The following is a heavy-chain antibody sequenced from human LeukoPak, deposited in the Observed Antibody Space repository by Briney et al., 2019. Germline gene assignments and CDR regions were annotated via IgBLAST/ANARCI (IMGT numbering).Heavy chain of an antibody. J-gene: IGHJ4*02. Sequence: GGSLRLSCAASGFTCSSFEMNWVPQAPGKGLEGVLYISSSGTSIYYADSVKVRFTISRYNATNSLYLQMNSLRAEDTAVYYCASIARKPYYFDYWGQGTLVTVSS. V-gene: IGHV3-48*03. CDR2: ISSSGTSI. CDR1: GFTCSSFE. D-gene: IGHD6-6*01. CDR3: ASIARKPYYFDY.